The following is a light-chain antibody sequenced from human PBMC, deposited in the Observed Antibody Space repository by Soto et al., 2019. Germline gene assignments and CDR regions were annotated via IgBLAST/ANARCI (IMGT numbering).Light chain of an antibody. Sequence: DIQMTQSPSTLSAFVGDRVTITCRSSQSISSWLAWYQQKPGKAPKLLIYDASSLESGVPSRFSGSGSGTEFTLTISSLQPGDFATYYWQQYNSYWTFGQGTKVDIK. CDR1: QSISSW. CDR2: DAS. J-gene: IGKJ1*01. CDR3: QQYNSYWT. V-gene: IGKV1-5*01.